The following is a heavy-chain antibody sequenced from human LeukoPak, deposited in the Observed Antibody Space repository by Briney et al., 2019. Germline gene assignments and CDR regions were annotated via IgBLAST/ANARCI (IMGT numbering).Heavy chain of an antibody. CDR3: AKELRERFIAVATDYYYGMDV. Sequence: GGSLRLSCAASGFTFDDYAMHWVRQAPGKGLEWVSGISWNSGSIGYADSVKGRFTISRDNAKNSLYLQMNSLRAEDTALYYCAKELRERFIAVATDYYYGMDVWGKGTTVTVSS. V-gene: IGHV3-9*01. CDR1: GFTFDDYA. D-gene: IGHD6-19*01. CDR2: ISWNSGSI. J-gene: IGHJ6*04.